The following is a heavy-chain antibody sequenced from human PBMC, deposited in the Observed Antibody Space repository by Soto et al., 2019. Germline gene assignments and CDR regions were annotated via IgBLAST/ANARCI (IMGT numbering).Heavy chain of an antibody. CDR1: GGSISSSY. Sequence: QVQLQESGPRLVKPSETLSLTCTVSGGSISSSYWSWIRQPPGKGLEWIGYIYYSGSTNYNPSLKSRVTILVDTSKNQCSLKLSSVTAADTAVYYCSRGGVNWFDPWGQGTLVTVSS. J-gene: IGHJ5*02. CDR2: IYYSGST. V-gene: IGHV4-59*01. CDR3: SRGGVNWFDP. D-gene: IGHD3-10*01.